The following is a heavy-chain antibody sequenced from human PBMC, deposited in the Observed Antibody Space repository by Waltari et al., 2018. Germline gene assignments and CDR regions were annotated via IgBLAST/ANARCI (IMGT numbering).Heavy chain of an antibody. CDR2: IIPIFGTA. CDR3: AREWRLCLRFLEWLRGGCLGYGMDV. J-gene: IGHJ6*02. CDR1: GGTFSSYA. V-gene: IGHV1-69*01. D-gene: IGHD3-3*01. Sequence: QVQLVQSGAEVKKPGSSVKVSCKASGGTFSSYAISWVRQAPGQGLEWMGGIIPIFGTANNAQKFQGRVTITADESTSTAYMELSSLRSEDTAVYYCAREWRLCLRFLEWLRGGCLGYGMDVWGQGTTVTVSS.